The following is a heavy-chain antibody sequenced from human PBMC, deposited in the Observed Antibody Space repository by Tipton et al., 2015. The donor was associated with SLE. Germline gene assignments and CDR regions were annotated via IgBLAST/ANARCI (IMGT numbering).Heavy chain of an antibody. CDR3: ATGHFDF. V-gene: IGHV4-59*04. Sequence: TLSLTCTVSGASVSSFCWNWIRQAPGKGLEWVATMHHNGSTYYNPSLRSRVAVSMDTSRNQFSLRLKSVTAADTAVYYCATGHFDFWGQGRLVTVSS. CDR1: GASVSSFC. D-gene: IGHD1-1*01. CDR2: MHHNGST. J-gene: IGHJ5*01.